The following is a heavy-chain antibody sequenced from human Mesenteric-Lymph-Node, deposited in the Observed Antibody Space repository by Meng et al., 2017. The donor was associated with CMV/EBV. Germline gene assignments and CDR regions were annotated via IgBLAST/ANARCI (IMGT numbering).Heavy chain of an antibody. Sequence: KISCKGSGYSFTTDWIAWVRQMPGKGLELMGIIYPGDSDTRFSPSFQGQVTISADKSISTAYLQWSSLKASDTAIYYCARHSQYFDYWGQGTLVTVSS. CDR1: GYSFTTDW. CDR3: ARHSQYFDY. CDR2: IYPGDSDT. V-gene: IGHV5-51*01. J-gene: IGHJ4*02.